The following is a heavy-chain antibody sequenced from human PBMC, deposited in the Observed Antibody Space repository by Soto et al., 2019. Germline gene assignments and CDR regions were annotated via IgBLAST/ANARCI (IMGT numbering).Heavy chain of an antibody. CDR1: GFTFTSSA. V-gene: IGHV1-58*01. Sequence: QLQLVQSGPEVKKPGTSVKVSCKASGFTFTSSAVQWVRQARGQRLEWIGWIVVGSGNTNYAQKFQERVTITRDMSTSTAYMELSRLRSEDTAVYYCAAFPDDFWSGYYALEYNWFDPWGQGTLVTVSS. CDR3: AAFPDDFWSGYYALEYNWFDP. J-gene: IGHJ5*02. D-gene: IGHD3-3*01. CDR2: IVVGSGNT.